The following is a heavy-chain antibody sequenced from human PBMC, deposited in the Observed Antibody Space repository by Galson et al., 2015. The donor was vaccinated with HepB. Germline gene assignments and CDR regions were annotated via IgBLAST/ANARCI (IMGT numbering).Heavy chain of an antibody. J-gene: IGHJ5*02. CDR1: GGSISSSNW. CDR3: ARGYCSSTSCYEHWFDP. V-gene: IGHV4-4*02. D-gene: IGHD2-2*01. CDR2: IYHSGST. Sequence: SETLSLTCAVSGGSISSSNWWSWVRQPPGKGLEWIGEIYHSGSTNYNPSLKSRVTISVDKSKNQFSLKLSSVTAADTAVYYCARGYCSSTSCYEHWFDPWGQGTLVTVSS.